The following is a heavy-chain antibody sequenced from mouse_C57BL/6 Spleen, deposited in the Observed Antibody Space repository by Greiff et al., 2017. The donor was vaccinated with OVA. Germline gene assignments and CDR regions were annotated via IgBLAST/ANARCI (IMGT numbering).Heavy chain of an antibody. CDR2: ISNLAYSI. J-gene: IGHJ4*01. CDR3: ARLGEFYAMDY. Sequence: DVQLVESGGGLVQPGGSLKLSCAASGFTFSDYGMAWVRQAPRKGPEWVAFISNLAYSIYYADTVTGRFTISRENAKNTLYLEMSSLRSEDTAMYYCARLGEFYAMDYWGQGTSVTVSS. CDR1: GFTFSDYG. V-gene: IGHV5-15*01.